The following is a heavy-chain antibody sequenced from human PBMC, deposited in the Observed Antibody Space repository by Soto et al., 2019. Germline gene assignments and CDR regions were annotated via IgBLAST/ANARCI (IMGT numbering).Heavy chain of an antibody. D-gene: IGHD1-7*01. Sequence: GGSLRLSCAASGFTFSSYGMHWVRQAPGKGLEWVAVISYDGSNKYYADSVKSRFTISRDNSKNTLYLQMNSLRAEDTAVYYCAKAGTLRYGMDVWGQGTTVTVSS. J-gene: IGHJ6*02. CDR2: ISYDGSNK. CDR1: GFTFSSYG. V-gene: IGHV3-30*18. CDR3: AKAGTLRYGMDV.